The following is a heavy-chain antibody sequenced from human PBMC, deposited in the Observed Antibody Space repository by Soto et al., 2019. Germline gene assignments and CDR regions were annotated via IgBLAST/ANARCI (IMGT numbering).Heavy chain of an antibody. V-gene: IGHV4-59*01. CDR3: ARDPGGGSCCNWFDP. CDR1: GGSISSYY. Sequence: QVQLQESGPGLVKPSETLSLTCTVSGGSISSYYWSWIRQPPGKGLEWIGYIYYSGSTNYNPSLKSRVTIAVDTSKNQFSLKLSSVTAADTAVYYCARDPGGGSCCNWFDPWGQGTLVTVSS. J-gene: IGHJ5*02. D-gene: IGHD2-15*01. CDR2: IYYSGST.